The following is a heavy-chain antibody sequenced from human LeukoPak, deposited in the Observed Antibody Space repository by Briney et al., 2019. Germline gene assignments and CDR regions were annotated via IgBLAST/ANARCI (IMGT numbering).Heavy chain of an antibody. J-gene: IGHJ3*02. V-gene: IGHV3-9*01. D-gene: IGHD4-23*01. CDR2: ITWTSGTI. CDR1: GFTFDDYT. CDR3: AKIGGRGDAFDI. Sequence: GGSLRLSCAASGFTFDDYTMHWVRQAPGKGLEWVSGITWTSGTIDYADSVKGRFTISRDNAKNSLYLQMNSLRAEDTALYYCAKIGGRGDAFDIWGQGTMVTVSS.